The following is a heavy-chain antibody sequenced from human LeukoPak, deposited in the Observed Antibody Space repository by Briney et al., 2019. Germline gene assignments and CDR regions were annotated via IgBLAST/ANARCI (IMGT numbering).Heavy chain of an antibody. V-gene: IGHV4-38-2*02. J-gene: IGHJ3*01. CDR1: GYSISSGYY. CDR3: VRPTAGGDYFDAFDF. D-gene: IGHD4-17*01. CDR2: IYYNGNT. Sequence: PSETLSLTCTVSGYSISSGYYWGWVRQPPGKALEWVGTIYYNGNTYYNPSLKSRVTISVDTSKNQFSLKVSSMTAADTAVYYCVRPTAGGDYFDAFDFWGQGTVVTVSS.